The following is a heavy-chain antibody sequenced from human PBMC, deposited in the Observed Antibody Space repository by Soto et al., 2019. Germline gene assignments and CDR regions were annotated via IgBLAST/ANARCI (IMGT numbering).Heavy chain of an antibody. Sequence: EVQLVESGGGLVQPGRSLRLSCAASGFTFDDYAMHWVRQAPGKGLEWVSGISWNSGSIGYADSVKGRFTSSRDNAKNSLYLQMNSLRAEDTALYYCAKSLYEYYYYGMDVWGQGTTVTVSS. J-gene: IGHJ6*02. CDR3: AKSLYEYYYYGMDV. D-gene: IGHD3-16*01. CDR1: GFTFDDYA. V-gene: IGHV3-9*01. CDR2: ISWNSGSI.